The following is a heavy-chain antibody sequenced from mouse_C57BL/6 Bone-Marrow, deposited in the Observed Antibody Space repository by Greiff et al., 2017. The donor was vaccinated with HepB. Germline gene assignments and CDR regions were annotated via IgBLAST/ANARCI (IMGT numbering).Heavy chain of an antibody. CDR3: TRREQPSWFAY. CDR1: GYTFTDYE. V-gene: IGHV1-15*01. CDR2: IDPETGGT. D-gene: IGHD3-1*01. Sequence: QVQLQQSGAELVRPGASVTLSCKASGYTFTDYEMHWVKQTPVHGLEWIGAIDPETGGTAYNQKFKGKAILTADKSSSTAYMELRSLTSEDSAVYYCTRREQPSWFAYWGQGTLVTVSA. J-gene: IGHJ3*01.